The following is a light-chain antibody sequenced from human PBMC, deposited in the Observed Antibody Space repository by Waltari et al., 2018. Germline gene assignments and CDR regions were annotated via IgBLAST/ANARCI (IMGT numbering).Light chain of an antibody. V-gene: IGLV2-23*01. J-gene: IGLJ3*02. Sequence: QSALTQPASASGSPGQSITISCTGTSSGVGRYNLVAWYQQHPGKAPKLMIYEGSKRPSGVSNRFSGSKSGNTASLTISGLQAEDEADYYCCSYAGAVFGGGTKLTIL. CDR1: SSGVGRYNL. CDR3: CSYAGAV. CDR2: EGS.